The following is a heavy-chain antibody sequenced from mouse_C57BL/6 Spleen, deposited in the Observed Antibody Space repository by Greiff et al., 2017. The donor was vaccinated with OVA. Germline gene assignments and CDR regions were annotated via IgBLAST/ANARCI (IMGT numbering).Heavy chain of an antibody. D-gene: IGHD1-1*01. CDR2: IDPNSGGT. CDR1: GYTFTSYW. V-gene: IGHV1-72*01. Sequence: QVQLQQPGAELVKPGASVKLSCKASGYTFTSYWMHWVKQRPGRGLEWIGRIDPNSGGTKYNEKFKSKATLTVDKPSSTAYMQLSSLTSEDSAVFEGAICPACYCNSSPWFAYWGQGTMVTVSA. CDR3: AICPACYCNSSPWFAY. J-gene: IGHJ3*01.